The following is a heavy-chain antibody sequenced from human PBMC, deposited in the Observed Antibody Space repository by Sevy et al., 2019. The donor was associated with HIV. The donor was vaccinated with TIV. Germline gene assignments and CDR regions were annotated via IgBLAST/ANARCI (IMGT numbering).Heavy chain of an antibody. CDR3: VRILSTSYYNYHALDV. V-gene: IGHV1-8*01. Sequence: ASVKVSCRASGYTFTSYDIHWVRQTTGQGIEWMGWMSPNSGNTGYAQKFRGRVTMTRDTSKGTAYMELSSLRSDDTAVYYCVRILSTSYYNYHALDVSGQGTAVTVSS. D-gene: IGHD2-2*01. CDR2: MSPNSGNT. CDR1: GYTFTSYD. J-gene: IGHJ6*02.